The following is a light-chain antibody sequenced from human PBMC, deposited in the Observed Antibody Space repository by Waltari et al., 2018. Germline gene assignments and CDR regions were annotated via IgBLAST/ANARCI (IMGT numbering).Light chain of an antibody. J-gene: IGLJ2*01. CDR2: RAK. V-gene: IGLV6-57*04. CDR1: SGNIGSSY. Sequence: NFMLTQPHSVSEAPGKTVTISCTRSSGNIGSSYVQWYQQRPGSVPTAMIYRAKEGPSGVPERFFGSIYRSSNSAFLTISGLKTEDEADYYGRSYDSSDRGIFGGGTKLTVL. CDR3: RSYDSSDRGI.